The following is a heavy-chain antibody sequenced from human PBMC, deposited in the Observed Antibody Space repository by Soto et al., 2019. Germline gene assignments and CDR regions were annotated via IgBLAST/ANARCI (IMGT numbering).Heavy chain of an antibody. CDR1: GGSFSGYY. CDR3: ARVVPILDY. J-gene: IGHJ4*02. D-gene: IGHD6-6*01. V-gene: IGHV4-34*01. Sequence: QVQLQQWGAGLLKPSETLSLTCAVYGGSFSGYYWSWIRQHPGKGLEWIGEINHSGSTNYHPSIKSRVSISGDTSKTQFYLTLSSVNAAVTALYYCARVVPILDYWGQGTLVTVS. CDR2: INHSGST.